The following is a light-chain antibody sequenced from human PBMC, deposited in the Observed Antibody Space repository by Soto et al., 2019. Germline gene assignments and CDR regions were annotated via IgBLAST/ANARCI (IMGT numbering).Light chain of an antibody. CDR3: ASWDDSLNGWV. CDR1: SSNIGNNA. Sequence: QSVLTQPPSVSEAPGQRVTISCSGSSSNIGNNAVNWYQQLPGKAPKLLIFYDDLVPSGVSDRFSGSKSGSSASLAISGLQSEDEADYFCASWDDSLNGWVFGGGTKVTVL. V-gene: IGLV1-36*01. J-gene: IGLJ3*02. CDR2: YDD.